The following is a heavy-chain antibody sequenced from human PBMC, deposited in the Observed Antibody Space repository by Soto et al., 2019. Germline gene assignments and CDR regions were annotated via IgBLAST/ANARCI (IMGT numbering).Heavy chain of an antibody. CDR1: GYGFTTYG. V-gene: IGHV1-18*01. CDR3: ARGRYGDY. J-gene: IGHJ4*02. CDR2: ISAHNGNT. Sequence: QVHLVQSGAEVKKPGASVKVSCKGSGYGFTTYGITWVRQAPGQGLEWMAWISAHNGNTNYAQRLQGRVTVTRDTSTSPAYMELRCLRTDDTGVYYCARGRYGDYWGQGALVTVSS. D-gene: IGHD1-1*01.